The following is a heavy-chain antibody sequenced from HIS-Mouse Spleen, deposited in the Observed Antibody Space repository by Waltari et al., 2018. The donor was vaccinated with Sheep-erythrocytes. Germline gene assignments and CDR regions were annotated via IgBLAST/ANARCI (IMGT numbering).Heavy chain of an antibody. CDR2: ISYDGSNK. V-gene: IGHV3-30*18. J-gene: IGHJ2*01. CDR3: AKVRTVNYWYFDL. CDR1: GFTFSSYG. Sequence: QVQLVESGGGVVQPGRSLRLSCAASGFTFSSYGMHWVRRAPGKGLGWVAVISYDGSNKYYADSVKGRFTISRDNSKNTLYLQMNSLRAEDTAVYYCAKVRTVNYWYFDLWGRGTLVTVSS. D-gene: IGHD1-1*01.